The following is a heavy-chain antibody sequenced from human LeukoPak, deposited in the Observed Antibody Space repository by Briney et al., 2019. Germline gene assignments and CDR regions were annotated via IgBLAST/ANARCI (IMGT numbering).Heavy chain of an antibody. J-gene: IGHJ4*02. Sequence: SETLSLTCTVSGGSISSSSYYWGWIRQPPGKGLEWIGSIYYSGSTYYNPSLESRVTISVDTSKNQFSLKLSSVTAADTAVYYCARGLCSSTSCYLDYWGQGTLVTVSS. CDR2: IYYSGST. D-gene: IGHD2-2*01. V-gene: IGHV4-39*01. CDR3: ARGLCSSTSCYLDY. CDR1: GGSISSSSYY.